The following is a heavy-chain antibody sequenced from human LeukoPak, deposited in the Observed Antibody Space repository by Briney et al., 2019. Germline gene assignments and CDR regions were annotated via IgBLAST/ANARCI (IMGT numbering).Heavy chain of an antibody. CDR2: IWYDGSNK. CDR3: ARDXXXSYGYSLEDY. CDR1: GFTFSSYG. D-gene: IGHD5-18*01. Sequence: PGGSLRLSCAASGFTFSSYGMHWVRQAPGKGLGWVAVIWYDGSNKYYADSVKGRFTISRDNSKNTLYLQMNSLRAEDTAVYYCARDXXXSYGYSLEDYWGQGTLV. V-gene: IGHV3-33*01. J-gene: IGHJ4*02.